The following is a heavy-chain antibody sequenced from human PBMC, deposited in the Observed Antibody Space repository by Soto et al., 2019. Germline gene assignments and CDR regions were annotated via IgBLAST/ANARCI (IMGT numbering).Heavy chain of an antibody. J-gene: IGHJ4*02. V-gene: IGHV3-33*01. CDR2: IWYDGSNK. CDR3: ARDCEGTNGVCRGGLDY. CDR1: GFTFSSYG. D-gene: IGHD2-8*01. Sequence: GGSLRLSCAASGFTFSSYGMHWVRQAPGKGLEWVAVIWYDGSNKYYADSVKGRFTISRDNSKNTLYLQMNSLRAEDTAVYYCARDCEGTNGVCRGGLDYWGQGTLVTVSS.